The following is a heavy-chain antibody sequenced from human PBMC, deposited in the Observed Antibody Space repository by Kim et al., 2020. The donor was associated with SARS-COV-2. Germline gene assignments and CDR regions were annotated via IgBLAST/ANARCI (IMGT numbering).Heavy chain of an antibody. J-gene: IGHJ4*02. Sequence: ASVKVSCKTSGYIFSIYGFSWVRQAPGQGLEWMGWINTKDGDTKYVQKFQDRVTMTTDSSTSTAYMELRSLKFDDTAVYYCVRGPWREVNDYWGQGTLVT. CDR1: GYIFSIYG. D-gene: IGHD1-26*01. CDR3: VRGPWREVNDY. V-gene: IGHV1-18*01. CDR2: INTKDGDT.